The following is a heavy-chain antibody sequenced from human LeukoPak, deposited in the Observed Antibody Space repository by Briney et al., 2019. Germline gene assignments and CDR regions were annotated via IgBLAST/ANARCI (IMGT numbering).Heavy chain of an antibody. V-gene: IGHV4-59*01. CDR1: GGSISSYY. CDR2: IYYSGST. D-gene: IGHD1-26*01. CDR3: ARDPGGGATTFDY. J-gene: IGHJ4*02. Sequence: SETLSLTCTVSGGSISSYYWSWIRQPPGKGLEWIGYIYYSGSTNYNPSLKSRVTISVDTSKNQFSLKLSFVTAADTAVYYCARDPGGGATTFDYWGQGTLVTVSS.